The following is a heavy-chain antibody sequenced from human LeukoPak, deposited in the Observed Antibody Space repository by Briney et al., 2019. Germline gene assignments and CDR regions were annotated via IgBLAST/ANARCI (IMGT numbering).Heavy chain of an antibody. Sequence: PGGSLRLSCAASGFTFSSYWMSWVRQAPGKGLEWVANIKQGGSEKYYVDSVKGRFTISRDNARNSLYLQMNSLRAEDTAIYYCARDLSSSWRNFDYWGQGTLVTVSS. CDR1: GFTFSSYW. V-gene: IGHV3-7*01. J-gene: IGHJ4*02. D-gene: IGHD6-13*01. CDR3: ARDLSSSWRNFDY. CDR2: IKQGGSEK.